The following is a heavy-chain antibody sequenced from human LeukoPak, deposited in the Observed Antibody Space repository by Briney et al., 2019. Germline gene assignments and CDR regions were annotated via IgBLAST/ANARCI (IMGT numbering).Heavy chain of an antibody. CDR2: IYYSGST. Sequence: TSETLSLTCTVSGGSISSSSYYWGWIRQPPGKGLEWIGSIYYSGSTYYNPSLKSRVTISVDTSKNQFSLKLSSVTAADTAVYYCARHADGGVFDCWGQGTLVTVSS. J-gene: IGHJ4*02. CDR1: GGSISSSSYY. D-gene: IGHD2-8*02. V-gene: IGHV4-39*01. CDR3: ARHADGGVFDC.